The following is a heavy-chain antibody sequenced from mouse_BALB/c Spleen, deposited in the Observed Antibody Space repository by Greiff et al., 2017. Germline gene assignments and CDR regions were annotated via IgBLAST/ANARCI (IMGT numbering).Heavy chain of an antibody. D-gene: IGHD1-3*01. CDR2: ISSGGSYT. V-gene: IGHV5-6*01. J-gene: IGHJ2*01. CDR1: GFTFSSYG. Sequence: EVQLVESGGDLVKPGGSLKLSCAASGFTFSSYGMSWVRQTPDKRLEWVATISSGGSYTYYPDSVKGRFTISRDNAKNTLYLQMSSLKSEDTAMYYCARDDSGPYWGQGTTLTVSS. CDR3: ARDDSGPY.